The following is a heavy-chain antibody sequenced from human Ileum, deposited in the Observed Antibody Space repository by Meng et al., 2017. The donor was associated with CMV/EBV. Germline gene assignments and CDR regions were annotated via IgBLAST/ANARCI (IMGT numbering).Heavy chain of an antibody. V-gene: IGHV4-4*07. CDR2: IYHGGST. CDR3: ARGPGGFGDFNFDY. J-gene: IGHJ4*02. D-gene: IGHD3-16*01. CDR1: GDSLTSFY. Sequence: GRLQESGPGLVKPSETPSLTCPVSGDSLTSFYWSWIRQPAGKALEWIGRIYHGGSTNYNPSLKSRVTLSVDTSKNQFSMRLTSVTAADTAVYYCARGPGGFGDFNFDYWGQGTLVTVSS.